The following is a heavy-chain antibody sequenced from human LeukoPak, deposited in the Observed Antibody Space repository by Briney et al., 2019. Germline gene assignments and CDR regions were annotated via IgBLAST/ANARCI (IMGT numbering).Heavy chain of an antibody. D-gene: IGHD3-9*01. CDR3: ARDRPTLLRYFDWLPGYYYYYMDV. CDR2: IKQDGSEK. V-gene: IGHV3-7*01. Sequence: GGSLRLSCAASGFTFSSYWMSWVRQAPGKGLEWVANIKQDGSEKYYVDSVKGRFTISRDNAKNSLYLQMNSLRARDTAVYYCARDRPTLLRYFDWLPGYYYYYMDVWGKGTTVTVSS. J-gene: IGHJ6*03. CDR1: GFTFSSYW.